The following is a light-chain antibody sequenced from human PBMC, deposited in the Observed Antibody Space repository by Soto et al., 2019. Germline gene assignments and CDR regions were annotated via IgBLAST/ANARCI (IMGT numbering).Light chain of an antibody. CDR1: QSVLNY. CDR3: QQTFSTPWT. V-gene: IGKV1-39*01. CDR2: AAS. J-gene: IGKJ1*01. Sequence: DIQMTQSPSSLSASVGDRVTITCRASQSVLNYLNWYQQKPGKAPKLLMSAASHLQSGVPSRFSGSGSGTDFTLTISSLQPEDFATYYCQQTFSTPWTFGQGTKVEIK.